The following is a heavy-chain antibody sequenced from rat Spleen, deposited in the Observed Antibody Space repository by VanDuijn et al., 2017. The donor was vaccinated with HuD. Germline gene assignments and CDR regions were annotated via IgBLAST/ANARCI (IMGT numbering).Heavy chain of an antibody. CDR1: GFTFSNYG. CDR2: INYDGTST. V-gene: IGHV5-29*01. J-gene: IGHJ3*01. CDR3: ARLGIAAIGNWFGY. D-gene: IGHD1-2*01. Sequence: EVQLVESGGDLVQPGRSMKVSCAASGFTFSNYGMAWVRQAPTKGLEWVATINYDGTSTHYRDSVKGRFTISRDNAKSTLYLQVDSLRSEDTATYYCARLGIAAIGNWFGYWGQGTLVTVSS.